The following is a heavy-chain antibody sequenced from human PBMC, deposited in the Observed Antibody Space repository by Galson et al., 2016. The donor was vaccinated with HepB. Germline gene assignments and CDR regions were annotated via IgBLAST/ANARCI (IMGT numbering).Heavy chain of an antibody. J-gene: IGHJ3*02. CDR1: GFTFSDYG. V-gene: IGHV3-30*18. CDR2: ITYDGINK. Sequence: SLRLSCAASGFTFSDYGMSWVRQAPRKRLLWVAVITYDGINKYYADSVKGRFTISRDNSKNTQYLQMNSLTAEDAAVYYCAKGGTPFGVFIDYALDIWGQGTMVTVSS. CDR3: AKGGTPFGVFIDYALDI. D-gene: IGHD3-3*01.